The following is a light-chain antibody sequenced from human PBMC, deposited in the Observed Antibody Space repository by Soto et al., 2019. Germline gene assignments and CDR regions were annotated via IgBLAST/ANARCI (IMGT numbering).Light chain of an antibody. CDR3: AVWDDSLNGWV. CDR2: TNN. CDR1: SSNIGNNP. V-gene: IGLV1-44*01. J-gene: IGLJ3*02. Sequence: QSVLTQPPSASGTPGQRVTIPCSGSSSNIGNNPVNWYQQLPGTAPKLLIHTNNKRPSGVPDRFSGSKSGTSASLAISGLQSEDEADYYCAVWDDSLNGWVFGGGTELTVL.